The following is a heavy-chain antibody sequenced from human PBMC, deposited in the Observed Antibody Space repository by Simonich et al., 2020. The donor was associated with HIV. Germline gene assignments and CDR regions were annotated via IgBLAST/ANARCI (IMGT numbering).Heavy chain of an antibody. Sequence: QVQLQQWGAGLLKPSETLSLTCAVYGGSFSGYYWSWIRQPPGKGLEWIWEINHSGTTTYNPSLNSRVTISVDTSKNQFSLKLSSVTAADTAVYYCARLTAGGLGEYFQHWGQGTLVTVSS. D-gene: IGHD6-13*01. J-gene: IGHJ1*01. CDR1: GGSFSGYY. CDR2: INHSGTT. CDR3: ARLTAGGLGEYFQH. V-gene: IGHV4-34*01.